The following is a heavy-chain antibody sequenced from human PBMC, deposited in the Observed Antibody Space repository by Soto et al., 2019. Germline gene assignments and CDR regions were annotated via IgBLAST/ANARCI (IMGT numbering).Heavy chain of an antibody. J-gene: IGHJ6*02. Sequence: SETLSLTCAVSGGSISSSNWWSWVRQPPGKGLEWIGEIYHSGSTNYNPSLKSRVTISVDKSKNQFSLKLSSVTAADTAVYYCARENTSGGYDFWSGYRYYYGMDVWGQGTMVTVSS. CDR2: IYHSGST. CDR3: ARENTSGGYDFWSGYRYYYGMDV. V-gene: IGHV4-4*02. D-gene: IGHD3-3*01. CDR1: GGSISSSNW.